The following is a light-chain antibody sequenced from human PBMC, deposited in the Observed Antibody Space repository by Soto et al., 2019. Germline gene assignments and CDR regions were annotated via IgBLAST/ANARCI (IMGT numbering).Light chain of an antibody. Sequence: EIVLTQSPVTLSLSPGERATLSCRASQSVRTYLAWYQVKPGQAPRLLIYDASRRPSGVPARFSGSGSGTDFTLTISSLEPEDFPLYYCQQRNTWPPITFGQGTRLEIK. CDR2: DAS. CDR3: QQRNTWPPIT. J-gene: IGKJ5*01. CDR1: QSVRTY. V-gene: IGKV3-11*01.